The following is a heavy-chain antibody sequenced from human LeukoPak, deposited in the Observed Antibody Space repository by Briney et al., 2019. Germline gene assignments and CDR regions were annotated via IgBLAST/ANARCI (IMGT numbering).Heavy chain of an antibody. V-gene: IGHV3-30*02. CDR2: MRNDGSNK. CDR1: GFTFSSYG. CDR3: AKVEDYYYDSSGYTFDI. Sequence: GGSLRLSCAASGFTFSSYGMHWVRQAPGKGLEWVAFMRNDGSNKYYADPVKGRFTISRDNSKNTLYLQMNSLRAEDTAVYYCAKVEDYYYDSSGYTFDIWGQGTMVTVSS. D-gene: IGHD3-22*01. J-gene: IGHJ3*02.